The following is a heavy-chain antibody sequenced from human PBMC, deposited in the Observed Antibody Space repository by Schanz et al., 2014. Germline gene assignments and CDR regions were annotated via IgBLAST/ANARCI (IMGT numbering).Heavy chain of an antibody. CDR1: GGSISSSNW. J-gene: IGHJ5*02. V-gene: IGHV4-4*02. CDR2: INQSGDT. Sequence: QVQLQESGPRLVKPSGTLSLTCAVSGGSISSSNWWSWVRQPPDTGLEWIGEINQSGDTNYNPSLKSRVTIPGDTPKTQSSRKLRSVTAADTAVYYCARTAQITVVRGYNWFDPWGQGTLVTVSS. CDR3: ARTAQITVVRGYNWFDP. D-gene: IGHD3-10*01.